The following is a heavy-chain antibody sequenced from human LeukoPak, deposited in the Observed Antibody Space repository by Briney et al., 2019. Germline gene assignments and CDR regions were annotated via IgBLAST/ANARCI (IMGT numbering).Heavy chain of an antibody. CDR2: IDPSDSYT. D-gene: IGHD3-22*01. CDR1: GYSFTSYW. CDR3: ARHGTHSSGYYTSAFDI. J-gene: IGHJ3*02. V-gene: IGHV5-10-1*01. Sequence: GESLKISCKGSGYSFTSYWISWVRQMPGKGLEWMGRIDPSDSYTNYSPSFQGHVTISADKSISTAYLQWSSLKASDTAMYYCARHGTHSSGYYTSAFDIWGQGTMVTVSS.